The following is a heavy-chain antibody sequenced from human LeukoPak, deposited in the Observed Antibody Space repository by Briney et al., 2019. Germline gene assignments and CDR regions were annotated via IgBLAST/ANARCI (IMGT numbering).Heavy chain of an antibody. CDR3: AKEFFGSGNYFNGVFDS. CDR1: GGSISSHY. V-gene: IGHV3-23*01. J-gene: IGHJ4*02. Sequence: PSETLSLTCTVPGGSISSHYWSWIRQAPGKGLEWVSSIRGGGVNIQYAVSVKGRFTISRDNSNNTLHLQMNSLRVEDTAVYYCAKEFFGSGNYFNGVFDSWGQGALVTVSS. CDR2: IRGGGVNI. D-gene: IGHD3-10*01.